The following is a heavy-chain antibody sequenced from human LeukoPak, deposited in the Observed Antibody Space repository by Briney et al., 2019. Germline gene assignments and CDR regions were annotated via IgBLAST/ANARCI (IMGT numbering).Heavy chain of an antibody. Sequence: GRSLRLSCAASGLTFSSYSMNWVRQAPGKGLEWVSSISSSSSYIYYADSVKGRFTISRDNAKNSLYLQMNSLRAEDTAVYYCARDRGYYDILTGVRRDAFDIWGQGTMVTVSS. J-gene: IGHJ3*02. D-gene: IGHD3-9*01. CDR2: ISSSSSYI. CDR3: ARDRGYYDILTGVRRDAFDI. V-gene: IGHV3-21*01. CDR1: GLTFSSYS.